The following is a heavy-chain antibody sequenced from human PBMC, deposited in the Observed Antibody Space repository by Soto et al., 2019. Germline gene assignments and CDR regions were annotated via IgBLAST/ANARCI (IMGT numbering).Heavy chain of an antibody. J-gene: IGHJ5*02. D-gene: IGHD4-4*01. CDR2: IIPIFGTA. V-gene: IGHV1-69*13. Sequence: SVKVSCKASGGTFSSYAISWVRQAPGQGLEWMGGIIPIFGTANYAQKFQGRVTITADESTSTAYMELSSLRSEDTAVYYCARDFYSNYGSWFDPWGQGTLVTVSS. CDR1: GGTFSSYA. CDR3: ARDFYSNYGSWFDP.